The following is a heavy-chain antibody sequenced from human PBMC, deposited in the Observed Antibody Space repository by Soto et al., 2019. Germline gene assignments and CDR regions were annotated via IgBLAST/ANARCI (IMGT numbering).Heavy chain of an antibody. V-gene: IGHV1-2*02. CDR1: GYTFSAYY. D-gene: IGHD1-26*01. Sequence: ASVKVSCKTSGYTFSAYYVHWARLAPGRGFEWLGWINPSNEITTFSQYFQGRVAMTRDTSTNTVHMELNRLTSDDTAVYYCMRGGWGDSPIDYWAQGTQLTVSS. CDR3: MRGGWGDSPIDY. J-gene: IGHJ4*02. CDR2: INPSNEIT.